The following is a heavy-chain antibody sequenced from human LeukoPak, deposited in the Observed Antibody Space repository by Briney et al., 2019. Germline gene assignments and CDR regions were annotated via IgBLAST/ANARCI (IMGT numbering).Heavy chain of an antibody. J-gene: IGHJ4*02. D-gene: IGHD1-14*01. CDR1: GFTFSSYE. CDR2: ISSSGSTI. V-gene: IGHV3-48*03. Sequence: GGSLRLSCAASGFTFSSYEMNWVRQAPGKGLEWVSYISSSGSTIYNADSVKGRFTISRDNDKNSLYLQMNSLRAVDTAVYYCARADSRIFRSWGQGTLVTVS. CDR3: ARADSRIFRS.